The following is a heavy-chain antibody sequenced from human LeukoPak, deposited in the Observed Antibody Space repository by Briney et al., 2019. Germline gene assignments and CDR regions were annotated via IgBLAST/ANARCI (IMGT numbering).Heavy chain of an antibody. V-gene: IGHV3-30*02. D-gene: IGHD4-23*01. J-gene: IGHJ4*02. CDR3: VGYGGNSF. CDR1: GFTFSGHG. Sequence: GGSLRLSCAASGFTFSGHGMHWVRQAPGKGLEWVTFIQYDGSIKFYADSVKGRFTISRDNSKNTLYLQMNTLRAEDTAVYYCVGYGGNSFWGQGTLVTVSS. CDR2: IQYDGSIK.